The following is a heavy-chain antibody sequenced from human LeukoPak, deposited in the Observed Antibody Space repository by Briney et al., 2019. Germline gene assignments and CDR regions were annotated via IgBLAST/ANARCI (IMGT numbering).Heavy chain of an antibody. J-gene: IGHJ6*04. D-gene: IGHD2-2*01. CDR1: GGSFSGYY. CDR3: ARGSSGSSTSFPSHYYYGMDV. V-gene: IGHV4-34*01. Sequence: SETLSLTCAVYGGSFSGYYWSWIRQRPGKGLEWIGEINHSGSTNYNPSLKSRVTISVDTSKNQFSLKLSSVTAADTAVYYCARGSSGSSTSFPSHYYYGMDVWGKGTTVTVSS. CDR2: INHSGST.